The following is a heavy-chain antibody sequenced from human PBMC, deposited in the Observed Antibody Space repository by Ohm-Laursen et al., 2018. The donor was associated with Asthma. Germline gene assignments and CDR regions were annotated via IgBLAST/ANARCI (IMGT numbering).Heavy chain of an antibody. D-gene: IGHD6-13*01. CDR1: GFTFSSYA. CDR2: ISYDGSNK. Sequence: SLRLSCTASGFTFSSYAMHWVRQAPGKGLEWVAVISYDGSNKYYADSVKGRFTISRDNSKNTLYLQMNSLRAEDTAVYYCARDKEQQLVLSYYYYGMDVWGQGATVTVSS. J-gene: IGHJ6*02. V-gene: IGHV3-30-3*01. CDR3: ARDKEQQLVLSYYYYGMDV.